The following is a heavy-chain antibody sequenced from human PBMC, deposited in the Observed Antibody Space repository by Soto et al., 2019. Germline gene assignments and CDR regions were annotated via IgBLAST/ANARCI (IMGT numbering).Heavy chain of an antibody. D-gene: IGHD3-3*01. V-gene: IGHV2-5*02. J-gene: IGHJ4*02. CDR1: GFSLGTSGVG. CDR3: ARHYVEWENPGDFDY. Sequence: GSGPTLVNPTQTLTLTCTFSGFSLGTSGVGVGWIRQPPGKALEWLALIYWDDDKRYSPSLKSRLTITKDTSKNQVVLTMTNMDPVDTATYYCARHYVEWENPGDFDYWGQGTLVTVSS. CDR2: IYWDDDK.